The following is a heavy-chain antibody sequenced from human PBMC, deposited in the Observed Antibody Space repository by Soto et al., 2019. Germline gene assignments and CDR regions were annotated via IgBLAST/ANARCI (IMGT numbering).Heavy chain of an antibody. CDR2: IDPSDSYT. D-gene: IGHD2-15*01. CDR1: GYSFTSYW. J-gene: IGHJ3*02. CDR3: ARHALGGSGKPTGAFDI. Sequence: EVQLVQSGAVVKKPGESLRISCKGSGYSFTSYWISWVRQMPGKGLEWMGRIDPSDSYTNYSPSFQGHVTISADKSISTAYLQWSSLKASDTAMYYCARHALGGSGKPTGAFDIWGQGTMVTVSS. V-gene: IGHV5-10-1*01.